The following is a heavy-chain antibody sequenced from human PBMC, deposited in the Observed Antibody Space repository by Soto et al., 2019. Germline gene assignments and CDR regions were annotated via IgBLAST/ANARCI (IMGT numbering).Heavy chain of an antibody. CDR3: ARGGGSPYHDHEFDY. J-gene: IGHJ4*02. CDR2: IYYRGTT. CDR1: GVSTSNHY. D-gene: IGHD2-2*01. V-gene: IGHV4-59*11. Sequence: QVQLQESGPGLVKPSETLSLNCSVSGVSTSNHYWTWIRKPPGQGPEWIGCIYYRGTTNYNASFNSRVTISVDTSKNQFSLKLTSVTTADTAVYYCARGGGSPYHDHEFDYWGQGILVTVSS.